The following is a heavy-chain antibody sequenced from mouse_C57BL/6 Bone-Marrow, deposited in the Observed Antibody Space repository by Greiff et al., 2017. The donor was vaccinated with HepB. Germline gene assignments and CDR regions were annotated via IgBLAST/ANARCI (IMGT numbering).Heavy chain of an antibody. Sequence: VQLQQSGAELVRPGTSVKVSCKASGYAFTNYLIEWVKQRPGQGLEWIGVINPGSGGTNYNETFKGKATLTADKSSSTAYMQLSSLTSEDSAVYFCARGWFAYWGQGTLVTVSA. J-gene: IGHJ3*01. V-gene: IGHV1-54*01. CDR3: ARGWFAY. CDR2: INPGSGGT. CDR1: GYAFTNYL.